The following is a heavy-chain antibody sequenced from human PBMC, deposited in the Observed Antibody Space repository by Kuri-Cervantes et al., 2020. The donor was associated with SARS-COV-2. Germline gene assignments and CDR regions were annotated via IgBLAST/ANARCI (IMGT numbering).Heavy chain of an antibody. CDR3: ARDVGFGRSYGHSYGMDV. D-gene: IGHD5-18*01. Sequence: SVKVSCKASGGTFSSYAISWVRQAPGQGLEWMGGIIPIFGTANYAQKFQGRVTITADESTSTAYMELSSLRSEDTAVYYCARDVGFGRSYGHSYGMDVWGQGTTVTVSS. CDR1: GGTFSSYA. V-gene: IGHV1-69*13. CDR2: IIPIFGTA. J-gene: IGHJ6*02.